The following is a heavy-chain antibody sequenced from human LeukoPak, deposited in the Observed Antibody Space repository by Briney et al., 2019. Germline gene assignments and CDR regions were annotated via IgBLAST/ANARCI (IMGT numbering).Heavy chain of an antibody. V-gene: IGHV1-69*02. CDR2: IIATLGIP. D-gene: IGHD2-15*01. CDR1: GYTFTGYY. J-gene: IGHJ4*02. CDR3: ATPVDCSGGSCYWEFDS. Sequence: SVKVSCKASGYTFTGYYMHWVRQAPGQGLEWMGRIIATLGIPNYAQKFQDRVTITADKSTSTAYMELSSLRSEDTALYYCATPVDCSGGSCYWEFDSWGQGTLVTVSS.